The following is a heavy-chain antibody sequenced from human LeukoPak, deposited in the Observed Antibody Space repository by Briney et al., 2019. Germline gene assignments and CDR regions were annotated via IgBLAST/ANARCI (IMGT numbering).Heavy chain of an antibody. J-gene: IGHJ4*02. CDR3: ASASGRLGHAY. V-gene: IGHV3-7*01. CDR2: IKEDGSEI. Sequence: GGSLRLSCVVSGFTFSSYWMSWVRQAPGKGLEWVANIKEDGSEIYYVDFVKGRFTISRDNAKNSLYLQMNSLRGEDTAMYYCASASGRLGHAYWGQGTLVTVSS. CDR1: GFTFSSYW.